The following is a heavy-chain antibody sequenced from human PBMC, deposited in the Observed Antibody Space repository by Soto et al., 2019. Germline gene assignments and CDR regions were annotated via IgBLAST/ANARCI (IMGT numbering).Heavy chain of an antibody. J-gene: IGHJ6*03. CDR1: GDSFTSYW. D-gene: IGHD3-3*01. V-gene: IGHV5-51*01. Sequence: GESLKISCKGSGDSFTSYWIGWVRQMPGKGLEWMGIIYPGDSDTRYSPSFQGQVTISADKSISTAYLQWSSLKASDTAMYYCARNAIYDLWSGYSHYYYYMDVWGKGTTVTVSS. CDR3: ARNAIYDLWSGYSHYYYYMDV. CDR2: IYPGDSDT.